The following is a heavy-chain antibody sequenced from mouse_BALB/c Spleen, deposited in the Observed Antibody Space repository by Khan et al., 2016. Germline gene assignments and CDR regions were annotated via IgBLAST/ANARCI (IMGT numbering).Heavy chain of an antibody. CDR2: INPSSGYT. Sequence: QVQLQQSGAELARPGASVRMSCKASGYTFTSYTMHWVKQRPGQGLEWIGYINPSSGYTNYNQKFKDQATLPADKSYTTAYMPLSSLTSEDSAVYYCARSGNYERSAMDYWGQGTSVTVSS. J-gene: IGHJ4*01. CDR3: ARSGNYERSAMDY. V-gene: IGHV1-4*01. CDR1: GYTFTSYT. D-gene: IGHD2-1*01.